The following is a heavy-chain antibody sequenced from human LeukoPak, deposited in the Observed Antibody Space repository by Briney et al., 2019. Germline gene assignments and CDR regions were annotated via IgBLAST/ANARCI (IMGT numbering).Heavy chain of an antibody. J-gene: IGHJ4*02. Sequence: PGGSLRLSCAASGFTFSNYVMNWVRRAPGKGLEWVSAISGSGGSTYYADSVKGRFTTSRDKSKNTLYLQMNSLRAEDTAVYYCAKASGQWLVTHWGQGTLVAVSS. CDR2: ISGSGGST. D-gene: IGHD6-19*01. CDR3: AKASGQWLVTH. CDR1: GFTFSNYV. V-gene: IGHV3-23*01.